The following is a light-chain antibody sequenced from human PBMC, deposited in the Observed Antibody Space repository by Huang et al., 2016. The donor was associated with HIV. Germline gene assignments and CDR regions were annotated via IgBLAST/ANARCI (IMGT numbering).Light chain of an antibody. CDR3: QQSYSSWWT. CDR1: QSNGNN. CDR2: QAS. J-gene: IGKJ1*01. Sequence: DIQMTQSPSSLSASVGDTVTITCRASQSNGNNVHWYQQKPGKAPNLLIYQASNLQSGVPSRFSGSGSGTDFTLTIRGLQPEDVAVYYCQQSYSSWWTFGQGTKVEI. V-gene: IGKV1-39*01.